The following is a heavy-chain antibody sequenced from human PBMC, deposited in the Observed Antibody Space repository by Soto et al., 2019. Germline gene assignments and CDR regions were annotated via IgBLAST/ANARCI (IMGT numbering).Heavy chain of an antibody. V-gene: IGHV4-59*01. Sequence: PSETLSLTCTVSGGSISSYYWSWIRQPPGKGLEWIGYIYYSGSTNYNPSLKSRVTISVDTSKNQFSLKLSSVTAADTAVYYCARNLWFGLSDAFDIWGQGTIVTVSS. CDR2: IYYSGST. CDR3: ARNLWFGLSDAFDI. CDR1: GGSISSYY. J-gene: IGHJ3*02. D-gene: IGHD3-10*01.